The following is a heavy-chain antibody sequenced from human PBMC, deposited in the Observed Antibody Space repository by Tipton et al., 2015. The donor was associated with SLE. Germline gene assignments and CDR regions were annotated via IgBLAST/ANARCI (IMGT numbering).Heavy chain of an antibody. CDR3: ARGNYDSGKGYSIWYLDL. D-gene: IGHD3-3*01. Sequence: GSLRLSCAASGLTFRNYAMSWVRQAPGKGLEWVSTISANGGSTYYADSVKGRFTISRDNAKNSLYLQMNSLTVEDMGVYYCARGNYDSGKGYSIWYLDLWGRGTLVSVSS. CDR2: ISANGGST. CDR1: GLTFRNYA. V-gene: IGHV3-23*01. J-gene: IGHJ2*01.